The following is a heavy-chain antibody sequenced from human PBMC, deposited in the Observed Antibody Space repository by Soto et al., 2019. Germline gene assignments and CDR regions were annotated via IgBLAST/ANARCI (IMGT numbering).Heavy chain of an antibody. Sequence: EVQLVESGGGLVQPGGSLRLSCAASGFTFSSYSMNWVRQAPGKGLEWVSYISSSSSTIYYADSVKGRFTISRDNAKNSLYLQMNSLRDEDTAVYYCARDLVRGVIITNYYYYGMDVWGQGTTVTVSS. CDR2: ISSSSSTI. J-gene: IGHJ6*02. D-gene: IGHD3-10*01. CDR3: ARDLVRGVIITNYYYYGMDV. CDR1: GFTFSSYS. V-gene: IGHV3-48*02.